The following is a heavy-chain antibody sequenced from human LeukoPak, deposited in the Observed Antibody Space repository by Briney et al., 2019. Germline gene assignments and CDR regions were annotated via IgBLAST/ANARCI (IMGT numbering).Heavy chain of an antibody. CDR1: GFTFSSYG. Sequence: GGSLRLSCAASGFTFSSYGMHWVRQAPGKGLEWVAFIRYDGSNKYYADSVKGRFTISRDNSKNTLYLQMNSLRAEDTAVYYCAKDFVEMATIWIIDYWGQGTLVTVSS. CDR3: AKDFVEMATIWIIDY. V-gene: IGHV3-30*02. J-gene: IGHJ4*02. D-gene: IGHD5-24*01. CDR2: IRYDGSNK.